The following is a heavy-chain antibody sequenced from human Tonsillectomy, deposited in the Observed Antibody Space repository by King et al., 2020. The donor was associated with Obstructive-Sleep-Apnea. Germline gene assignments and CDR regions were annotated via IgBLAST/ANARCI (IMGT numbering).Heavy chain of an antibody. J-gene: IGHJ2*01. CDR3: ARRYYYGLGTFLYFDL. Sequence: QLVQSGAEVKKPGESLRISCKASGYSFTDHWIIWVRQMPGKGLEWMGKIDPKDSYTKYSPSFQGHVSFSVDKSISTAYLQWSSLEASDTAMYFCARRYYYGLGTFLYFDLWGRGTLVTVSS. D-gene: IGHD3-10*01. CDR2: IDPKDSYT. CDR1: GYSFTDHW. V-gene: IGHV5-10-1*01.